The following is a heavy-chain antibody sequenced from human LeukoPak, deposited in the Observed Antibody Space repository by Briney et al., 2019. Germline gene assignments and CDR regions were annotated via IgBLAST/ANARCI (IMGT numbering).Heavy chain of an antibody. J-gene: IGHJ4*02. CDR3: ARHVYTPSPYFLDF. D-gene: IGHD3-16*01. CDR2: IYTTGKT. CDR1: SGSINSYY. Sequence: SETLSLTCTVSSGSINSYYWGWVRQPAGRGLEWIWRIYTTGKTDYNPSLKSRLTMSIDTSKRQSSLNLTSVTAADTTIYFCARHVYTPSPYFLDFRSQGNLVTVSS. V-gene: IGHV4-4*07.